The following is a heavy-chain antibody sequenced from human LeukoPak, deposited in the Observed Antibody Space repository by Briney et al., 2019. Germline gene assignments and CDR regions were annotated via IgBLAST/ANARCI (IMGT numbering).Heavy chain of an antibody. V-gene: IGHV4-59*08. D-gene: IGHD6-19*01. CDR3: ARRASGWYYFDY. CDR2: IYYSGST. J-gene: IGHJ4*02. Sequence: SETLSLTCTVSGGSINSYYWSWIRQPPGKGLEWIGYIYYSGSTNYNPSLKSRVTISVDTSKNQFSLNLSSVTAADTAVYYCARRASGWYYFDYWGQGTLVTVSS. CDR1: GGSINSYY.